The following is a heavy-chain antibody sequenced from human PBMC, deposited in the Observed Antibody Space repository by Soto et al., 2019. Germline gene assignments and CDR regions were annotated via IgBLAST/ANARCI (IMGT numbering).Heavy chain of an antibody. J-gene: IGHJ3*02. CDR3: ARASTKGAGDAFDI. Sequence: ASVKVSCKASGYTFTGYYMHWVRQAPGQGLEWMGWINPNSGGTNYAQKFQGWVTMTRDTSISTAYMELSRLRSDDTAVYYCARASTKGAGDAFDIWGQGTMVTVSS. CDR2: INPNSGGT. D-gene: IGHD1-26*01. V-gene: IGHV1-2*04. CDR1: GYTFTGYY.